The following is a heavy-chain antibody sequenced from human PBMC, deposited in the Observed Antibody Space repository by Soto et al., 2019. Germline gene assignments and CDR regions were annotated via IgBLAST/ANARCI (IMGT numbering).Heavy chain of an antibody. CDR1: GYSFTSHW. D-gene: IGHD6-19*01. V-gene: IGHV5-51*01. Sequence: PGESLKISCKGSGYSFTSHWIGWVRQMPGKGLEWMGIIYPGDSDTRYSPSFQGQVTISADKSISTAYLQWSSLKASDTAMYYCARLRNSSGWSYGMDVWGQGTTVTVSS. J-gene: IGHJ6*02. CDR2: IYPGDSDT. CDR3: ARLRNSSGWSYGMDV.